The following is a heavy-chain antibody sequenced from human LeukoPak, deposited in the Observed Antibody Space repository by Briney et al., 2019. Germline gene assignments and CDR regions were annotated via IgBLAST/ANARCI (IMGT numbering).Heavy chain of an antibody. Sequence: SETLSLTCTVSGGSISSYYWSWIRQPPGKGLEWIGYIYYSGSTNYSPSLKSRVTISVDTSKNQFSLKLSSVTAADTAVYYCARVGMVRGVITYYYYYMDVWGKGTTVTISS. V-gene: IGHV4-59*01. CDR1: GGSISSYY. CDR2: IYYSGST. D-gene: IGHD3-10*01. J-gene: IGHJ6*03. CDR3: ARVGMVRGVITYYYYYMDV.